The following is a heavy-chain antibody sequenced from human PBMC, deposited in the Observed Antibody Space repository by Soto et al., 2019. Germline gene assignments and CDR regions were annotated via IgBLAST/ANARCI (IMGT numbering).Heavy chain of an antibody. J-gene: IGHJ6*02. CDR1: GFTFSSYS. CDR3: XRDADSGIAAAGLDYYYYGMDV. D-gene: IGHD6-13*01. Sequence: EVQLVESGGGLVKPGGSLRLSCAASGFTFSSYSMNWVRQAPGKGLEWVSSISSSSSYIYYADSVKGRFTISRDNAKXXXXXXXXXXXXXXXXXXXXXRDADSGIAAAGLDYYYYGMDVWGQGTTVTVSS. CDR2: ISSSSSYI. V-gene: IGHV3-21*01.